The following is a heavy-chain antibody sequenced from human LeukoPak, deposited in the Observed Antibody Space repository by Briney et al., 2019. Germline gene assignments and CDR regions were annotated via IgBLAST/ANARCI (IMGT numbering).Heavy chain of an antibody. J-gene: IGHJ4*02. D-gene: IGHD2-2*01. V-gene: IGHV3-30*02. CDR1: GFTFSSYG. Sequence: GGSLRLSCAASGFTFSSYGMHWVRQAPGKGLEWVAFIRYDGSNKYYADSVKGRFTISRDNSKNTLYLQMNSLRAEDTAVYYCAKDPEDIVVVPAASGGFDYWGQGTLVTVSS. CDR3: AKDPEDIVVVPAASGGFDY. CDR2: IRYDGSNK.